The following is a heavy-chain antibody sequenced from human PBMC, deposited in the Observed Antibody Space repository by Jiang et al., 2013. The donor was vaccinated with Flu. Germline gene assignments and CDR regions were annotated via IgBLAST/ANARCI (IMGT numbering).Heavy chain of an antibody. V-gene: IGHV3-7*01. Sequence: QLLESGGGSVQPGGSLRLSCAASGFTFSASWMSWVRQAPGKGLEWVANIKEDGSYKDYVDSVKGRFTISRDNAKNSLFLQMNSLRAEDTAVYYCATSRHWGQGTLVTVTS. J-gene: IGHJ1*01. CDR1: GFTFSASW. CDR2: IKEDGSYK. CDR3: ATSRH.